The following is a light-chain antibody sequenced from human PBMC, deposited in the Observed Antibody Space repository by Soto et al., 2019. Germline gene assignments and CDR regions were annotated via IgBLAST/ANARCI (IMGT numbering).Light chain of an antibody. J-gene: IGKJ1*01. V-gene: IGKV3-20*01. CDR2: GAS. CDR1: QSVSSSF. CDR3: QQYGSSPWT. Sequence: EIVLTQSPGTLSLSPGERATLSCRASQSVSSSFLAWYQQNPGQAPRLLIYGASSRATGLPDRFSGSGAGTDFPLTISRLEPEDFALYYCQQYGSSPWTFGQGTKVEIK.